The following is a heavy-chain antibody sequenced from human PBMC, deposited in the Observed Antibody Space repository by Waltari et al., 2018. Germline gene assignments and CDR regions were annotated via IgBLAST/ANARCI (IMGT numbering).Heavy chain of an antibody. V-gene: IGHV4-59*01. CDR1: GGSISSYY. CDR2: IYYSGST. J-gene: IGHJ5*02. D-gene: IGHD6-25*01. Sequence: QVQLQESGPGLVKPSETLSLTCTVSGGSISSYYWSWIRQPPGKGLEWIGYIYYSGSTNYNPSLKSRVTISVDTSKNQFSLKLSSVTAADTAVYYCAGASIAAMSNWFDPWGQGTLVTVSS. CDR3: AGASIAAMSNWFDP.